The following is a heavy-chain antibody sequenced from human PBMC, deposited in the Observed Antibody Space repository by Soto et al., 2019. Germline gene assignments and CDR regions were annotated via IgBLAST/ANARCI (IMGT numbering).Heavy chain of an antibody. D-gene: IGHD6-13*01. CDR2: ISWDGGST. CDR3: AKEAAAGIDY. J-gene: IGHJ4*02. Sequence: EVQLVESGGVVVQPGGSLRLSCAASGFTFDDYPMHWVRQAPGKGLEWVSLISWDGGSTYYADSVKGRFTISRDNSKNSLYLQMNSLRTDDTALYYCAKEAAAGIDYWGQGTLVTVSS. CDR1: GFTFDDYP. V-gene: IGHV3-43*01.